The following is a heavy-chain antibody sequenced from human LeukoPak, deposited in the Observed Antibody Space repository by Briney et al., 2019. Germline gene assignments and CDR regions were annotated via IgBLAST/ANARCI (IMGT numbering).Heavy chain of an antibody. CDR3: ARDGGWNGFDY. D-gene: IGHD1-1*01. J-gene: IGHJ4*02. CDR1: GGSISSNSCY. CDR2: IYYSGST. Sequence: SETLSLTCTVSGGSISSNSCYWAWIRQPPGKGLEWIGSIYYSGSTYYNPSLKSRVTISVDTSKNQFSLKLSSVTAADTAVYYCARDGGWNGFDYWGQGTLVTVSS. V-gene: IGHV4-39*07.